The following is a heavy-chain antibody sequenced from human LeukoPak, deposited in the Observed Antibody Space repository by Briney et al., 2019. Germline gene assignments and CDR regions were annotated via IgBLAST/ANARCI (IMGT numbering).Heavy chain of an antibody. CDR3: ARSLRDYGGRVYYFDY. CDR1: GGCISSGSYY. V-gene: IGHV4-61*02. CDR2: IYTSGST. J-gene: IGHJ4*02. D-gene: IGHD4-17*01. Sequence: PSQTLSLTCTVSGGCISSGSYYWSWIRQPAGKGLEWIGRIYTSGSTNYNPSLKSRVTMSVNTSKNQFSLKLSSVTAADTAVYYCARSLRDYGGRVYYFDYWGQGTLVTVSS.